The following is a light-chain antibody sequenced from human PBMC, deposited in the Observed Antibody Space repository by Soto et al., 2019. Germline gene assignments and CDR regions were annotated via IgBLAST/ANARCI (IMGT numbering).Light chain of an antibody. CDR1: QDSTKY. V-gene: IGKV1-9*01. CDR3: QQLSSYPST. Sequence: IQLTQSPSSLSASVGDRVTITCRASQDSTKYLAWYQQKPGKAPNLLIYDASTLHSGVPSRFSGSGSGTDVTLTISGLQPEDCATYYCQQLSSYPSTFGGGTKVDI. CDR2: DAS. J-gene: IGKJ4*01.